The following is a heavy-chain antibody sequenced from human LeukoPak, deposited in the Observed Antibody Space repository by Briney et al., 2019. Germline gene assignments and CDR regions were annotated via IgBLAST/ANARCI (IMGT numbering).Heavy chain of an antibody. CDR3: ARNQAVAANRGAFDI. Sequence: SETLSLTCTVSGGSTSSYYWSWIRQPPGKGLECIGYIYYSGSTSYSPSLKSRVTISVDTSKNQFSLKLSSVAAADTAVYYCARNQAVAANRGAFDIWGQGTMVTVSS. D-gene: IGHD6-19*01. J-gene: IGHJ3*02. CDR2: IYYSGST. CDR1: GGSTSSYY. V-gene: IGHV4-59*01.